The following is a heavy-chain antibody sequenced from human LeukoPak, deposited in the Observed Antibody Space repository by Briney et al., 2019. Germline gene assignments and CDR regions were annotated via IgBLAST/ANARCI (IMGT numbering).Heavy chain of an antibody. D-gene: IGHD3-10*01. V-gene: IGHV1-2*06. J-gene: IGHJ4*02. CDR2: INPNSGGT. Sequence: ASVKVSCKASGYTFTGYYMHWVRQAPGQGLEWMGRINPNSGGTNYAQKFQGRVTMTRDTSISTAYLQWSSLKASDTAMYYCARLQFLRGVIIPCDYWGQGTLVTVSS. CDR1: GYTFTGYY. CDR3: ARLQFLRGVIIPCDY.